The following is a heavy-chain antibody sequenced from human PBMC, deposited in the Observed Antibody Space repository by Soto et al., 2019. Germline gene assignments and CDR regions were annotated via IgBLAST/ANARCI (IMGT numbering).Heavy chain of an antibody. V-gene: IGHV5-51*01. Sequence: GESLKISCKGSGYSFTSYWIGWVRQMPGKGLEWMGIIYPGDSDTRYSPSFQGQVTISADKSISTAYLQWSSLKASDTAMYYCARHHRPDYYFLRRYPNCFDLRCQGPLVTGS. CDR3: ARHHRPDYYFLRRYPNCFDL. J-gene: IGHJ5*02. CDR1: GYSFTSYW. D-gene: IGHD3-3*01. CDR2: IYPGDSDT.